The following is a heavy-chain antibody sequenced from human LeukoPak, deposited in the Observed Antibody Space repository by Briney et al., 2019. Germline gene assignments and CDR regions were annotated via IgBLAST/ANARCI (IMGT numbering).Heavy chain of an antibody. D-gene: IGHD4-17*01. CDR3: AKDLSKSYGDYGTSGAFDI. CDR2: FSGSRGSP. V-gene: IGHV3-23*01. J-gene: IGHJ3*02. CDR1: GFTFDSYA. Sequence: TGGSLRLSCAASGFTFDSYAMNWVHQAPGKGLEWVSGFSGSRGSPYYADSVEGRFTISRDNSKNTLYLQMNSLRAEDTAVYYCAKDLSKSYGDYGTSGAFDIWGQGTLVTVSS.